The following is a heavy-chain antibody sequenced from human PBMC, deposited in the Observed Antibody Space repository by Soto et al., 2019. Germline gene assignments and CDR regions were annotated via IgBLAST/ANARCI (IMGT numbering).Heavy chain of an antibody. Sequence: QVQLQQWGAGLLKPSETLSLTCAVYGGSFSGNYWSWIRQPPGKGLEWIGEINHSGDINYNPSLESRVPITVDTSKNQSSLKMNSVTAADTAVYSCAARRNSCYDSGGYYWGQGSLVTVSS. D-gene: IGHD3-10*01. V-gene: IGHV4-34*02. CDR3: AARRNSCYDSGGYY. CDR1: GGSFSGNY. J-gene: IGHJ4*02. CDR2: INHSGDI.